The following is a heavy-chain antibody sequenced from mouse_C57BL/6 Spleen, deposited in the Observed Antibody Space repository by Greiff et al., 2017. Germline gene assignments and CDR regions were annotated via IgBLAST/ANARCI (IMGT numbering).Heavy chain of an antibody. D-gene: IGHD5-1*01. CDR2: ISSGSSTI. J-gene: IGHJ4*01. Sequence: EVKLMESGGGLVKPGGSLKLSCAASGFTFSDYGMHWVRQAPEQGLEWVAYISSGSSTIYYADTVKGRFTITRDKAKNTLFLQMTSLRSEDTAMYYCARYLYAMDYWGQGTSVTVSS. V-gene: IGHV5-17*01. CDR3: ARYLYAMDY. CDR1: GFTFSDYG.